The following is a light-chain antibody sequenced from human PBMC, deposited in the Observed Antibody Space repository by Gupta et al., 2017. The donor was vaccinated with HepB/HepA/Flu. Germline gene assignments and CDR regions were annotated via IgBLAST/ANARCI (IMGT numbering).Light chain of an antibody. Sequence: QSALTQPASVSGSPGQSIAISCTGTSTGVGGYNYVSWYQQHPGKAPKLMSYEVSNRASGVSYCVSWSKTGNTASLTISGLQAEDEDYYYCNSYTTSSTYVFGTGTKVTVL. CDR3: NSYTTSSTYV. V-gene: IGLV2-14*01. J-gene: IGLJ1*01. CDR2: EVS. CDR1: STGVGGYNY.